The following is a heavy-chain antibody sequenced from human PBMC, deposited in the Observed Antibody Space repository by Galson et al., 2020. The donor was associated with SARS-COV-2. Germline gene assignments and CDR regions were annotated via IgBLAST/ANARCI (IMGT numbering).Heavy chain of an antibody. Sequence: GGSLRLSCRASGFTFSSSAMHWVRQAPGKGLEWVAIISYDGTKRYNLDSVKGRFTISRDNSKNTLYLQMDSLTTEDTAVYYCARETDDYTSSWYAHGGQGTLVTVSS. CDR2: ISYDGTKR. CDR3: ARETDDYTSSWYAH. V-gene: IGHV3-30*04. D-gene: IGHD6-13*01. J-gene: IGHJ5*02. CDR1: GFTFSSSA.